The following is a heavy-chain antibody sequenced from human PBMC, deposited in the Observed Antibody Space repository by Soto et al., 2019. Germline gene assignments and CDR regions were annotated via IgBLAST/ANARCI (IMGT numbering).Heavy chain of an antibody. Sequence: QVQLVQSGAEVKKPGSSVKVSCKASGGTFSTSAISWVRQAPGQGLAWVGGIMPVFPTPDYAQNFQGRVPITAHESTTTAYLELTSLIADDTAVYDCAREKVSLQLRGNYCYICAVWGQGTAITTSS. J-gene: IGHJ6*02. CDR2: IMPVFPTP. CDR3: AREKVSLQLRGNYCYICAV. CDR1: GGTFSTSA. D-gene: IGHD1-7*01. V-gene: IGHV1-69*12.